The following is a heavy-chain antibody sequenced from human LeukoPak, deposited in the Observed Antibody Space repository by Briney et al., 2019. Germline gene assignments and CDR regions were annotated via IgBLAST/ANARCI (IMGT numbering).Heavy chain of an antibody. Sequence: GGSLRLSCAASGFTFSSFPMSWVRQAPGKGLEWVSAITGGGDNIYYADSVKGRFTISRDNSKNTLYLQMYTLRVEDRAAYYCAKENPVGGTNYFDYWGQGTLVTVAS. D-gene: IGHD1-26*01. V-gene: IGHV3-23*01. CDR2: ITGGGDNI. CDR1: GFTFSSFP. J-gene: IGHJ4*02. CDR3: AKENPVGGTNYFDY.